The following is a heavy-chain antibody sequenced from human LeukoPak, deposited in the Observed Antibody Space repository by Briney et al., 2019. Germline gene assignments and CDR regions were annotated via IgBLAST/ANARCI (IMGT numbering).Heavy chain of an antibody. CDR2: ISAYNGNT. J-gene: IGHJ4*02. V-gene: IGHV1-18*04. Sequence: ASVKVSCKASGYTFSSYYIHWVRQAPGQGLEWMGWISAYNGNTNYAQKLQGRVTMTTDTSTSTAYMELRSLRSDDTAVYYCARVSYNWNDASFDYWGQGTLVTVSS. D-gene: IGHD1-1*01. CDR3: ARVSYNWNDASFDY. CDR1: GYTFSSYY.